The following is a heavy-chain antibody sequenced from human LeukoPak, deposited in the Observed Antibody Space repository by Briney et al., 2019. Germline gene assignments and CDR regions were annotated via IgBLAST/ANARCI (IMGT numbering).Heavy chain of an antibody. D-gene: IGHD4-17*01. V-gene: IGHV1-69*13. J-gene: IGHJ4*02. Sequence: SVKVSCKASGGTFSGYAISWVRQAPGQGLEWMGGIIPIFGTANYAQKFQGRVTITADESTSTAYMELSSLRSEDTAVYYCARESSNDYGDSHDYWGQGTLVTVSS. CDR2: IIPIFGTA. CDR1: GGTFSGYA. CDR3: ARESSNDYGDSHDY.